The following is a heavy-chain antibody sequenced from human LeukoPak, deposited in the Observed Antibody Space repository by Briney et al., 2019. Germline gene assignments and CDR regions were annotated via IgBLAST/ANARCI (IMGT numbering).Heavy chain of an antibody. Sequence: PSETLSLTCAVYGGSFSGYYWSWIRQPPGKGLEWIGEINHSGSTNYNPSLKGRVTISVDTSKNQFSLKLSSVTAADTAVYYCAREYGDDNWFDPWGQGTLATVSS. CDR2: INHSGST. CDR1: GGSFSGYY. V-gene: IGHV4-34*01. D-gene: IGHD4-17*01. J-gene: IGHJ5*02. CDR3: AREYGDDNWFDP.